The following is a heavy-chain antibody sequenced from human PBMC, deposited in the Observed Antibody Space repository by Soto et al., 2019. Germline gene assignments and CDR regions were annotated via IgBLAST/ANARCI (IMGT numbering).Heavy chain of an antibody. CDR2: IIPIFGTA. D-gene: IGHD1-26*01. Sequence: QVQLVQSGAEVKKPGSSVKVSCKASGGTFSSYAISWVRQAPEQGLEWIGGIIPIFGTANYAQKFQGRVTITADESTSTAYMELSSLRSEDTAVYYCARASRGGSYSPANPFDYWGQGTLVTVSS. J-gene: IGHJ4*02. CDR3: ARASRGGSYSPANPFDY. CDR1: GGTFSSYA. V-gene: IGHV1-69*01.